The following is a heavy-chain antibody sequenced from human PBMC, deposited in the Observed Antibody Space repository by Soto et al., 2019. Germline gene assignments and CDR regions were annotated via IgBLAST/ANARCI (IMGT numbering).Heavy chain of an antibody. J-gene: IGHJ4*02. V-gene: IGHV3-23*01. CDR3: ARDVGLDSDDFFAY. CDR1: GFTFSSYG. D-gene: IGHD3-9*01. Sequence: GGSLRLSCTASGFTFSSYGMGWVRQAPGKGLQWVSTIRGDGGQTHYTNSVKGRFSISRDNSKNTVYLQMDSLRAEDTAMYFCARDVGLDSDDFFAYWGQGTQVTVSS. CDR2: IRGDGGQT.